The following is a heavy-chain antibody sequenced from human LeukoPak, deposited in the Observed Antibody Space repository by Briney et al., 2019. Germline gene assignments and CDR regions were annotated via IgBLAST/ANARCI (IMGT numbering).Heavy chain of an antibody. CDR2: IKSKTDGGTT. D-gene: IGHD2-21*02. V-gene: IGHV3-15*01. J-gene: IGHJ4*02. Sequence: GGSLRLSCAASGFTFSNAWMSWVRQAPGKGLEWVGRIKSKTDGGTTDYAAPVKGRFTISRDDSKNTLYLQMNSLKTEDTAVCYCTTDTCGGDCYSSSPELYYFDYWGQGTLVTVSS. CDR3: TTDTCGGDCYSSSPELYYFDY. CDR1: GFTFSNAW.